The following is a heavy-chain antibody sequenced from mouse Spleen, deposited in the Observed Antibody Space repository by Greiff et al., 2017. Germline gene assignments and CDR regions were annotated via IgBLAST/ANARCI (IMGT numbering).Heavy chain of an antibody. CDR1: GYTFTSYW. V-gene: IGHV1-61*01. CDR3: ARKTVVEDAMDY. CDR2: IYPSDSET. J-gene: IGHJ4*01. Sequence: VQLQESGAELVRPGSSVKLSCKASGYTFTSYWMDWVKQRPGQGLEWIGNIYPSDSETHYNQKFKDKATLTVDKSSSTAYMQLSSLTSEDSAVYYCARKTVVEDAMDYWGQGTSVTVSS. D-gene: IGHD1-1*01.